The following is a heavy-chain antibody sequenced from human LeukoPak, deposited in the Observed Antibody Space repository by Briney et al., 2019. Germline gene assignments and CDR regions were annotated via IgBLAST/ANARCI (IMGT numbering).Heavy chain of an antibody. D-gene: IGHD6-19*01. CDR3: ARETYISRYNWVDP. CDR2: IYTSGIT. J-gene: IGHJ5*02. Sequence: SETLSLTCTVSGGSINSYYWSWIRQPAGKGLEWIGHIYTSGITKYNPSLKGRVTMSVDTSKNQFSLKVSSVTAADTAVYYCARETYISRYNWVDPWGQGTLVTVSS. CDR1: GGSINSYY. V-gene: IGHV4-4*07.